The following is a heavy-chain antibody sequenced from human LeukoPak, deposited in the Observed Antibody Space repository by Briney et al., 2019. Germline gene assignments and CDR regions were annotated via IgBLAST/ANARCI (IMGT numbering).Heavy chain of an antibody. CDR2: IYYTGTT. V-gene: IGHV4-61*01. Sequence: SETLSLTCTVSGGSVSRDNYYWSWIRQPPGKGLEWIGYIYYTGTTNYNPSLNSRVTISVDTSKNQISLKLSSVTAADTAVYYCARDLGVMVRAFDIWGQGTMVTVSS. J-gene: IGHJ3*02. D-gene: IGHD5-18*01. CDR1: GGSVSRDNYY. CDR3: ARDLGVMVRAFDI.